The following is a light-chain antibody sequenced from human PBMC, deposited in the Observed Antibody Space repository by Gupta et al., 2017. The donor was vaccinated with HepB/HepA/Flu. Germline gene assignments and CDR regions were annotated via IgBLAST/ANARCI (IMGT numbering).Light chain of an antibody. Sequence: SSDLTQDPAVSVALGQTVRIPCQGDSLRSYYASWYQQKPGQAPVLVIYGKNNRPSGIPDRFSGSSSGNTASLTIAGAQAEDEADYYCNSRDSSGNHWVFGGGTKLTVL. V-gene: IGLV3-19*01. CDR3: NSRDSSGNHWV. CDR1: SLRSYY. CDR2: GKN. J-gene: IGLJ3*02.